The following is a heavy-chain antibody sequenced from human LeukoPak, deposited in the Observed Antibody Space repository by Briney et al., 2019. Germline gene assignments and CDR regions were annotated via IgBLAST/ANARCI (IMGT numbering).Heavy chain of an antibody. CDR3: ARSSMVRGVMDFYYFDY. CDR1: GFTFNSYS. CDR2: FSSSSSSM. D-gene: IGHD3-10*01. V-gene: IGHV3-21*01. J-gene: IGHJ4*02. Sequence: GGSPRLSCAASGFTFNSYSMNWVRQAPGKGLEWVSSFSSSSSSMYYADSVRGRFTISRDNAKGSLYLQMNSLRAEDTAVYYCARSSMVRGVMDFYYFDYWGQGTLVTVSS.